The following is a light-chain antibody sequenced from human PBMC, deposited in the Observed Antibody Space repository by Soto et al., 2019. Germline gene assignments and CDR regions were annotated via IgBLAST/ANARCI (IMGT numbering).Light chain of an antibody. CDR2: GAS. Sequence: NVLTQSPGTLSLYPGERATLSCRASQSVSSTYLAWYQQRPGQAPRLLIYGASTRATGIPARFSGSGSGTEFTLTISSLQSEDFAEYHCQQYNNWPQTFGQGTKVDIK. J-gene: IGKJ1*01. V-gene: IGKV3-15*01. CDR1: QSVSSTY. CDR3: QQYNNWPQT.